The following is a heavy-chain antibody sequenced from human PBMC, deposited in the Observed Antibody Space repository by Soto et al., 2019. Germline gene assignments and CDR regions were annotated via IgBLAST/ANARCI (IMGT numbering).Heavy chain of an antibody. Sequence: SETLSLTCTVSGGSISSGGYYWSWIRQHPGKGLEWIGYIYYSGSTYYNPSLKRSVTISVDTSKNQFSLKLSSVTAADTAVYYCARTITSSYYGDYDYFDYWGQGTLVTVSS. D-gene: IGHD4-17*01. J-gene: IGHJ4*02. CDR2: IYYSGST. V-gene: IGHV4-31*01. CDR3: ARTITSSYYGDYDYFDY. CDR1: GGSISSGGYY.